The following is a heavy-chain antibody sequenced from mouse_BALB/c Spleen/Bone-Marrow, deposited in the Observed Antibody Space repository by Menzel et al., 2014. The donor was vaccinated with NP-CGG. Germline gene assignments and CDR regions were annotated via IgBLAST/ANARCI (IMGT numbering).Heavy chain of an antibody. Sequence: EVKLVESGGGLVEPGGSLKLSCAASGFTFSSYAMSWVRQSPEKRLEWVAEISSGGSYTYYPDTVTGRFTISRDNAKNTLYLEMSSLRSEDTAMYYCARSPQRDYAMDYWGQGTSVTVSS. D-gene: IGHD3-2*02. V-gene: IGHV5-9-4*01. CDR1: GFTFSSYA. J-gene: IGHJ4*01. CDR2: ISSGGSYT. CDR3: ARSPQRDYAMDY.